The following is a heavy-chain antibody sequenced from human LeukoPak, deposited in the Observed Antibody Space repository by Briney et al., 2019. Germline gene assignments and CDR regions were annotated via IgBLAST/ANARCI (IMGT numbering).Heavy chain of an antibody. D-gene: IGHD5-12*01. CDR2: ISYDGSNK. V-gene: IGHV3-30*04. CDR1: GFTFSSYA. Sequence: PGGSLRLSCAASGFTFSSYAMHWVRQAPGKGLEWVAVISYDGSNKYYADSVKGRFTISRDNSKNTLYLQMNSLRAEDTAVYYCAAVYVDLDPDYWGQGTLVTVSS. CDR3: AAVYVDLDPDY. J-gene: IGHJ4*02.